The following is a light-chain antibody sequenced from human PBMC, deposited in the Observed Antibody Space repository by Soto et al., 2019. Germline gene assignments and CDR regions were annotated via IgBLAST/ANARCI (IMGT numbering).Light chain of an antibody. CDR3: QQYNSYS. V-gene: IGKV1-5*01. CDR1: QSSSYC. Sequence: DIQIAQSPSTLSASVGDRVTITFRASQSSSYCLSLYQQKPSKAPKLLIYDISNLEIGVPSRFSGSGSGTEFTLTISGLQPDDFETYYCQQYNSYSFGQGTKVEIK. J-gene: IGKJ1*01. CDR2: DIS.